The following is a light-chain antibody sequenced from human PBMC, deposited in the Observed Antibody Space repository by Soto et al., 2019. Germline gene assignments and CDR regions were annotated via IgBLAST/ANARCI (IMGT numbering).Light chain of an antibody. CDR2: DAS. CDR3: QQGSNWPRT. J-gene: IGKJ2*01. Sequence: EIVLTQSPATLSLSPGERATLSCRASQSVGSYLAWFQHKPGQAPRLLIYDASNRATGIPARFSGSGSGTDFTLTISSLEPEDFAVYYCQQGSNWPRTFGQGTKLEIK. V-gene: IGKV3-11*01. CDR1: QSVGSY.